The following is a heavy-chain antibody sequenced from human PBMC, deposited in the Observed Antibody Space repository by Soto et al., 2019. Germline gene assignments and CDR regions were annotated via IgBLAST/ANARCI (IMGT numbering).Heavy chain of an antibody. J-gene: IGHJ3*02. CDR3: AKGLLAIVGTTLPRDTFNI. V-gene: IGHV3-30*18. Sequence: GGSLRLSCAASGFSFTTYVMHWVRQAPGKGLEWVAVISHDGSYKYYGDAVKGRFTISRDTSKNAVYLEMNSLRPENTAVYYCAKGLLAIVGTTLPRDTFNIWGQGTMVTVSS. CDR2: ISHDGSYK. CDR1: GFSFTTYV. D-gene: IGHD1-26*01.